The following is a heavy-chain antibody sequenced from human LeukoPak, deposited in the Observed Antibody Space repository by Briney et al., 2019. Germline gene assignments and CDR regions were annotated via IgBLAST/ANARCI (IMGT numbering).Heavy chain of an antibody. J-gene: IGHJ4*02. CDR3: AKDSLSSSGWYPYFDY. CDR1: GFTFSSYA. Sequence: PGGSLRLSCAASGFTFSSYAMNWVRQAPGKGLEWVSVISGSGGSTYYADSVKGRFTISRDNSKNTLYLQMNSLRAEDTAVYYCAKDSLSSSGWYPYFDYWGQGTLVTVSS. D-gene: IGHD6-19*01. V-gene: IGHV3-23*01. CDR2: ISGSGGST.